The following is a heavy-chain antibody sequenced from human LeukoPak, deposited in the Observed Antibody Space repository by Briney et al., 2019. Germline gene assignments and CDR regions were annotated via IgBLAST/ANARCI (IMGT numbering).Heavy chain of an antibody. J-gene: IGHJ4*02. Sequence: GGSLRLSCAASGFTFSTYSMNWVRQAPGKGLEWVSYISSRSSTIYYADSVKGRFTISRDNAKNSLYLQMNSLRAEDTAIYYCAREGCSGGNCYIDYWGQGTLVTVSS. D-gene: IGHD2-15*01. V-gene: IGHV3-48*04. CDR3: AREGCSGGNCYIDY. CDR2: ISSRSSTI. CDR1: GFTFSTYS.